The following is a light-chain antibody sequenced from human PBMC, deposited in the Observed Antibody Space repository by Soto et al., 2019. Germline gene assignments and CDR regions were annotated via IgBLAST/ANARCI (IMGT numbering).Light chain of an antibody. V-gene: IGKV1-16*02. J-gene: IGKJ4*01. CDR2: AAS. CDR1: QAITNY. Sequence: DIQMAQSPSSLSASVGDTVTITCRASQAITNYYLAWFQHKPGKAPKVLIYAASSLQRGVPSKFSGSGSGTDFTLTISSLQPEDSATYYCQQYHAYPLTFGGGTKVEIK. CDR3: QQYHAYPLT.